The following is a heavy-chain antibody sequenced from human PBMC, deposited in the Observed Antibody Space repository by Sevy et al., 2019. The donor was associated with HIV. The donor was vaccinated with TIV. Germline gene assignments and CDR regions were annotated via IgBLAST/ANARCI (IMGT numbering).Heavy chain of an antibody. V-gene: IGHV4-38-2*01. CDR2: IYHSGYS. Sequence: SETLSLTCAVSAYSISSDYYWGWIRQPPGKGLEWIGSIYHSGYSYYNPSFKSRVTISVNTSKNQFSLKLSSVTAADTAVYYCARAIGTQVAVLYYFDYWGQGTLVTVSS. D-gene: IGHD6-19*01. J-gene: IGHJ4*02. CDR1: AYSISSDYY. CDR3: ARAIGTQVAVLYYFDY.